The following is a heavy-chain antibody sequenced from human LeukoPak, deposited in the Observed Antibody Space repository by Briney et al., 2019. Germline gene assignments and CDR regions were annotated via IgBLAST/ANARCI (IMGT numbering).Heavy chain of an antibody. D-gene: IGHD6-13*01. Sequence: SETLSLTCTVSGGSISSYYWSWIRQPPGKGLEWIGYIYYSGSTNYNPSPKSRVTISVDTSKNQFSLKLSSVTAADTAVYYCARGVYYFDYWGQGTLVTVSS. J-gene: IGHJ4*02. CDR3: ARGVYYFDY. CDR2: IYYSGST. CDR1: GGSISSYY. V-gene: IGHV4-59*01.